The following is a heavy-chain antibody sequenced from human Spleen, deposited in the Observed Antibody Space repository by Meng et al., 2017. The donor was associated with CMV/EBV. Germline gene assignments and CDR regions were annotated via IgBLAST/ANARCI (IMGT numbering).Heavy chain of an antibody. V-gene: IGHV3-9*03. Sequence: SLKISCAASGFTFDDYAMHWVRQAPGKGLEWVSGISWNSGSIGCADSVKGRFTISRDNAKNSLYLQMNSLRAEDMALYYCAKGFSGSYLLNDAFDIWGQGTMVTVSS. CDR1: GFTFDDYA. D-gene: IGHD1-26*01. CDR3: AKGFSGSYLLNDAFDI. CDR2: ISWNSGSI. J-gene: IGHJ3*02.